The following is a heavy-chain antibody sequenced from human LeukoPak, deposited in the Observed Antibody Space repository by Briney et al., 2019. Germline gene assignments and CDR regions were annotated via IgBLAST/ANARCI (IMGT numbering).Heavy chain of an antibody. CDR3: ARGRCSSTSCSWFDP. D-gene: IGHD2-2*01. J-gene: IGHJ5*02. CDR2: INHSGST. V-gene: IGHV4-34*01. Sequence: SETLSLTCAVYGGSFSGYYWSWIRQPPGKGLEWIGEINHSGSTNYNPSLKSRVTISVDTSKNQFSLKLSSVTAADTAVYYCARGRCSSTSCSWFDPWGQGTLVTVSS. CDR1: GGSFSGYY.